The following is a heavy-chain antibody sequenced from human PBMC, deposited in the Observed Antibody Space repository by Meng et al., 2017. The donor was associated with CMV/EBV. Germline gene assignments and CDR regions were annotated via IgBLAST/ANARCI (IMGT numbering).Heavy chain of an antibody. CDR3: ARDLMNCSSTSCANWFDP. V-gene: IGHV4-4*07. Sequence: QDAGHGLVKPPETLSLTCTFSGGSISSYYWSWIRQPAGKGLEWIGRIYTSGSTNYNPSLKSRVTMSVDTSKNQFSLKLSSVTAADTAVYYCARDLMNCSSTSCANWFDPWGQGTLVTVSS. D-gene: IGHD2-2*01. J-gene: IGHJ5*02. CDR2: IYTSGST. CDR1: GGSISSYY.